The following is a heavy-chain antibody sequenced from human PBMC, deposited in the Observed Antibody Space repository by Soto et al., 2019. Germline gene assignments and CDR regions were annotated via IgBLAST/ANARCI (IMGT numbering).Heavy chain of an antibody. V-gene: IGHV3-23*01. D-gene: IGHD3-10*01. Sequence: EVQLLESGGGSIQPGGSLRLSCAASGFAFSDYAMSWVRQAPGKGLEWVSAISGGAGDTYYADSVKGRFTISRDNSKNTLYLQMKSLRAEDTAIYYCAKSSRITLVRGVTDYWGQGTLVTVSS. J-gene: IGHJ4*02. CDR3: AKSSRITLVRGVTDY. CDR1: GFAFSDYA. CDR2: ISGGAGDT.